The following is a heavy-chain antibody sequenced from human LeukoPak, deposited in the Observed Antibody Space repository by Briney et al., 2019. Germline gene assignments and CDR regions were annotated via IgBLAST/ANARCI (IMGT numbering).Heavy chain of an antibody. V-gene: IGHV3-7*01. CDR3: ARDLPRRGYCSSTSCYRLKNY. CDR2: IKQDGSEK. J-gene: IGHJ4*02. CDR1: GFTFSSYW. Sequence: GGSLRLSCAASGFTFSSYWMSWVRQAPGKGLEWVANIKQDGSEKYYVDSVKGRFTISRDNAKNSLYLQMNSLRAEDTAVYYCARDLPRRGYCSSTSCYRLKNYWGQGTLVTVSS. D-gene: IGHD2-2*02.